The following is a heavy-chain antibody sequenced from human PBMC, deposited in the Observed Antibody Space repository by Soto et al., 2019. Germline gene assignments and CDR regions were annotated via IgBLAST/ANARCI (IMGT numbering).Heavy chain of an antibody. CDR1: GYTFTSYG. D-gene: IGHD6-13*01. V-gene: IGHV1-18*01. CDR2: ISAYNGNT. Sequence: GASVKVSCKASGYTFTSYGLSWVRQAPGQGLEWMGWISAYNGNTNYAQKLQGRVTMTTDTSTSTAYMELRSLRSDDTAVYYCARVLGLEQQLVLPYYYYYMEVWGKGTTVTVSS. J-gene: IGHJ6*03. CDR3: ARVLGLEQQLVLPYYYYYMEV.